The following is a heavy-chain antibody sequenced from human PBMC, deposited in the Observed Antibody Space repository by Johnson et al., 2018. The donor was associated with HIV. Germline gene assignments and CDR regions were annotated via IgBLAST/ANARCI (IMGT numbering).Heavy chain of an antibody. V-gene: IGHV3-NL1*01. CDR2: IYSGGST. CDR1: GIIFSHYG. CDR3: AKTEDAFDI. J-gene: IGHJ3*02. Sequence: QVQLVESGGGVVQPGRSLRLSCAVSGIIFSHYGMHWVRQAPGKGLEWVSVIYSGGSTYYADSVKGRLTISRDNSKNTLYLQMNSLRAEDTAVYYCAKTEDAFDIWGQGTMVTVSS.